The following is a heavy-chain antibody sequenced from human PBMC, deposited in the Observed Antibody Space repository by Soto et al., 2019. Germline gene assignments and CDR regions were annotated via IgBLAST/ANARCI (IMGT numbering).Heavy chain of an antibody. J-gene: IGHJ5*02. D-gene: IGHD5-12*01. CDR1: GFTFSSYS. CDR3: AREGLRGYDYGNNWFDP. Sequence: GGSLRLSCAASGFTFSSYSMNWVRQAPGKGLEWVSYISSSSSTIYYADSVKGRFTISRDNAKNSLYLQMNSLRDEDTAVYYCAREGLRGYDYGNNWFDPWGQGTLVTVSS. CDR2: ISSSSSTI. V-gene: IGHV3-48*02.